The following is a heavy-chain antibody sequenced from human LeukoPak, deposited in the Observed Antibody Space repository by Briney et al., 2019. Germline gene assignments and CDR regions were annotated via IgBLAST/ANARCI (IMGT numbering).Heavy chain of an antibody. V-gene: IGHV3-7*03. J-gene: IGHJ4*02. CDR2: IKEDGTNK. CDR3: ATPLDYYDSSGYHQGGD. Sequence: RSGGSLRLSCAASGFTFSRHWMTWVRQAPGKGLEWVANIKEDGTNKNYADSVKGRFTISRDNAKNSLYLQMNSLRAEDTAVYYCATPLDYYDSSGYHQGGDWGQGTLVTVSS. D-gene: IGHD3-22*01. CDR1: GFTFSRHW.